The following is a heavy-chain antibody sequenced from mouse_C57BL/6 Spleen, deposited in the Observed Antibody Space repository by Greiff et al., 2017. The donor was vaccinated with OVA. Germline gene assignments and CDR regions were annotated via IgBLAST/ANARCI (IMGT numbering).Heavy chain of an antibody. V-gene: IGHV2-9-1*01. CDR2: IWTGGGT. D-gene: IGHD2-2*01. CDR3: ARNTGYDEGGYYYAMDY. CDR1: GFSLTSYA. Sequence: QVQLKESGPGLVAPSQSLSITCTVSGFSLTSYAISWVRQPPGKGLEWLGVIWTGGGTNYNSALKSRLSISKDNSKSQVFLKMNSLQTDDTARYYCARNTGYDEGGYYYAMDYWGQGTSVTVSS. J-gene: IGHJ4*01.